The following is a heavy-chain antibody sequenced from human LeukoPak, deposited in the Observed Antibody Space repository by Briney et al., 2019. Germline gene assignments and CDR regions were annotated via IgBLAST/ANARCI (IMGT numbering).Heavy chain of an antibody. CDR3: ARASGYYYNDAFDI. D-gene: IGHD3-22*01. V-gene: IGHV3-30*04. CDR1: GFTFSSYA. CDR2: ISYDGSNK. J-gene: IGHJ3*02. Sequence: GRSLRLSCAASGFTFSSYAMHWVRQAPGKGLEWVAVISYDGSNKYYADSVKGRFTISRDDSKNTLYLQMNSLRAEDTAVYYCARASGYYYNDAFDIWGQGTMVTVSS.